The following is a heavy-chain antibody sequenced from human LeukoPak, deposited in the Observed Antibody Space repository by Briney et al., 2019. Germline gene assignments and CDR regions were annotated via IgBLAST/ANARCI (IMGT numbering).Heavy chain of an antibody. CDR3: AREGYSYGYYKIDD. CDR1: GGSISIGSYY. CDR2: FYTSGST. D-gene: IGHD5-18*01. V-gene: IGHV4-61*02. J-gene: IGHJ4*02. Sequence: TLSLTCTLCGGSISIGSYYCSWIRPPAGRGLVWIERFYTSGSTNYTPSLKSRVTISVDTTNNQFSLKLRSVTAADTAVYYCAREGYSYGYYKIDDWGQGTLVTVSS.